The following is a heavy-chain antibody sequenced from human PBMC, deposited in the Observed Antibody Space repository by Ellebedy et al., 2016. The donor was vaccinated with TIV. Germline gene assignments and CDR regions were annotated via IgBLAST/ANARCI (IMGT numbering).Heavy chain of an antibody. J-gene: IGHJ4*02. CDR2: FSGYNGNT. Sequence: AASVTVSCKTSGYTFTTHGVSWVRQAPGQGLDWMGWFSGYNGNTQYAQKFQGRVTMTTDTSTTTAYMELRSLRSDDTAVYYCARDPGSWLTDYWGQGTLVTVSS. CDR1: GYTFTTHG. CDR3: ARDPGSWLTDY. D-gene: IGHD6-13*01. V-gene: IGHV1-18*04.